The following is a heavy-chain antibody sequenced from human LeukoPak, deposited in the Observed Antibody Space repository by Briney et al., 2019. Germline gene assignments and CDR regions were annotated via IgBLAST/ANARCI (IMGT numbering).Heavy chain of an antibody. D-gene: IGHD2-2*01. CDR3: ARANVPAGYYYMDV. Sequence: GASVKVSCKASGYTFTNYAISWVRQAPGQGLEWMGGIIPIFGTANYAQKLQGRVTITADESTSTAYMELSSLRSEDTAVYYCARANVPAGYYYMDVWGKGTTVTVSS. CDR2: IIPIFGTA. V-gene: IGHV1-69*13. J-gene: IGHJ6*03. CDR1: GYTFTNYA.